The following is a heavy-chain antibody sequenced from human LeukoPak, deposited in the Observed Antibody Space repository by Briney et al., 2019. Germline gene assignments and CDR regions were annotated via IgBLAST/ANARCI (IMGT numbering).Heavy chain of an antibody. CDR3: AKDYDYVWGSYRDASY. Sequence: GRSLRLSCAASGFTFGSYGMHWVRQAPGKGLEWVAVISYDGSNKYYADSVKGRFTISRDNSKNTLYLQMNSLRAEDTAVYYCAKDYDYVWGSYRDASYWGQGTLVTVSS. CDR2: ISYDGSNK. D-gene: IGHD3-16*02. V-gene: IGHV3-30*18. CDR1: GFTFGSYG. J-gene: IGHJ4*02.